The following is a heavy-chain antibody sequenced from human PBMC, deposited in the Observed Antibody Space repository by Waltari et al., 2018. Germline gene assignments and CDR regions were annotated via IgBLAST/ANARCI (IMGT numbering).Heavy chain of an antibody. CDR3: ARGLGDYGDYFDY. V-gene: IGHV3-48*04. CDR2: ISSSSSTI. Sequence: VRQAPGKGLEWVSYISSSSSTIYYADSVKGRFTISRDNAKNSLYLQMNSLRAEDTAVYYCARGLGDYGDYFDYWGQGTLVTVSS. J-gene: IGHJ4*02. D-gene: IGHD4-17*01.